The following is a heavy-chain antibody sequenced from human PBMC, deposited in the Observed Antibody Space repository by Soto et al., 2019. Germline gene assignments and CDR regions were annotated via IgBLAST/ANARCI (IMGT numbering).Heavy chain of an antibody. D-gene: IGHD2-2*01. CDR1: GFTFSSYA. J-gene: IGHJ4*02. CDR2: IRGSGGST. Sequence: EVQLLESGGGLVQPGGSLRLSCAASGFTFSSYAMSWVRQAPGKGLEWVSAIRGSGGSTYYADSVKGRFTISRDNSKNTLYMQMNSLIAEDTAVYYCAKWGRGCSSPSCEGSYFDYWGQGTLVMVSS. CDR3: AKWGRGCSSPSCEGSYFDY. V-gene: IGHV3-23*01.